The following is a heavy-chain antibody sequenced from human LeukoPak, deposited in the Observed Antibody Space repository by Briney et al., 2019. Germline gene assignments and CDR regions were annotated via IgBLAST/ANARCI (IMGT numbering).Heavy chain of an antibody. CDR2: IYYSGST. D-gene: IGHD4-17*01. Sequence: SETLSLTCTVSGGSISSSSYYWGWIRQPPGKGLEWIGSIYYSGSTYYNPSLKSRVTISVDTSKNQFSLKLSSVTAADTAVYYCARQMGVTTYCFDYWGQGTLVTVSP. CDR1: GGSISSSSYY. V-gene: IGHV4-39*07. J-gene: IGHJ4*02. CDR3: ARQMGVTTYCFDY.